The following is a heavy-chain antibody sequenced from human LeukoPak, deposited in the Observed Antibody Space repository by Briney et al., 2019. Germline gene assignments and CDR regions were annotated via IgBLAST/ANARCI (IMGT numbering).Heavy chain of an antibody. J-gene: IGHJ5*02. V-gene: IGHV4-4*07. CDR2: VYTSGST. Sequence: PSETLSLTCTVSGDSISSYSWSWIRQPAGKGLEWIGRVYTSGSTNYNPSLKSRVTMSVDTSKNQFSLKLSSVTAADTAVYYCARDQPRYSYGLNWFDPWGQGTLVTVSS. CDR3: ARDQPRYSYGLNWFDP. D-gene: IGHD5-18*01. CDR1: GDSISSYS.